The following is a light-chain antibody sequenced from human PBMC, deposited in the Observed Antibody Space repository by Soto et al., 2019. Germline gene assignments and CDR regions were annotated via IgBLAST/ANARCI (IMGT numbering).Light chain of an antibody. CDR1: QSLLHSNGYNY. CDR3: MQALQTPWT. J-gene: IGKJ1*01. V-gene: IGKV2-28*01. Sequence: DIVMTQSPLSLPVTPGEPASISCRSSQSLLHSNGYNYLDWYLQTPGQSPQLLIYLGSNRASGVPDRFSGSGSCTDFTLKISRVEAEDVGVYYCMQALQTPWTFGQGTKVEIK. CDR2: LGS.